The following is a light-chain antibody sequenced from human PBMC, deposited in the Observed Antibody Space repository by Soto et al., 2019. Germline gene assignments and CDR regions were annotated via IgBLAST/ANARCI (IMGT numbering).Light chain of an antibody. J-gene: IGKJ4*01. Sequence: DIQLTQSPSFLSASVGDRVTITCRASQPLSNYLAWYQQKTGKAPELLIYSASTLQSGVPSRFSGSGSSTEFSLTIRALQPEDFATYYCLQLNRYPLTFGGGTKVDI. V-gene: IGKV1-9*01. CDR2: SAS. CDR3: LQLNRYPLT. CDR1: QPLSNY.